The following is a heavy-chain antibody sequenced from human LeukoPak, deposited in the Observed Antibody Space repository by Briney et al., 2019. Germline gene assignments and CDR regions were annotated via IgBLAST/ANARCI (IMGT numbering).Heavy chain of an antibody. Sequence: WDTLSLTCTVSGGSISSYYWSWIRQPPGKGLEWIGYIYTSGSTNYNPSLKSRVTISVATSKNQFSLNLSSVTAADTAVYYCARHRGRFRDYTIDYWGQGTLVTVSS. J-gene: IGHJ4*02. D-gene: IGHD4-11*01. CDR2: IYTSGST. CDR3: ARHRGRFRDYTIDY. CDR1: GGSISSYY. V-gene: IGHV4-4*09.